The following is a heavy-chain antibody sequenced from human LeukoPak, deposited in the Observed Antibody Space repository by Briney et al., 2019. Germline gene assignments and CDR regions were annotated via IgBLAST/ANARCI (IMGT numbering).Heavy chain of an antibody. V-gene: IGHV1-46*03. Sequence: ASVKVSCKASGYTFTSYYMHWVRQAPGQGLEWRGIINPSGGSTSYAQKFQGRVTMTRDTSTSTVYMELSSLRSEDTAVYYCASHPTHQLMDVWGKGTTVTVSS. CDR3: ASHPTHQLMDV. CDR1: GYTFTSYY. D-gene: IGHD1-1*01. CDR2: INPSGGST. J-gene: IGHJ6*03.